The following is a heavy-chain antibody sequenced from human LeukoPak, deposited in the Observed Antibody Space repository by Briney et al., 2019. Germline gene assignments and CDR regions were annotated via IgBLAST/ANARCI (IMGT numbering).Heavy chain of an antibody. CDR2: ITGSGGRT. Sequence: TGGSLRLSCAASGFTFSSYAMNWVRQAPGKGLEWVSAITGSGGRTYYADSVKGRFTISRDNSKNTLYLQMSGLRAEDTAVYYCARDAVTGYSSGWYKPFPFDSWGQGTLVTVSS. D-gene: IGHD6-19*01. V-gene: IGHV3-23*01. CDR3: ARDAVTGYSSGWYKPFPFDS. J-gene: IGHJ4*02. CDR1: GFTFSSYA.